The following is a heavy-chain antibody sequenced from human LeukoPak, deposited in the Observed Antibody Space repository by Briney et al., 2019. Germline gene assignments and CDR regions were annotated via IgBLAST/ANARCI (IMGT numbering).Heavy chain of an antibody. J-gene: IGHJ4*02. Sequence: GGSLRLSCAASGFTFSSYGMHWVRQAPGKGLEWVAVISYDGSNKYYADSVKGRFTISRDNSRNTLDLQMNSLRAEDTAMYYCAKDNRRWSLDYWGQGTLVTVSS. CDR1: GFTFSSYG. D-gene: IGHD2-15*01. CDR2: ISYDGSNK. CDR3: AKDNRRWSLDY. V-gene: IGHV3-30*18.